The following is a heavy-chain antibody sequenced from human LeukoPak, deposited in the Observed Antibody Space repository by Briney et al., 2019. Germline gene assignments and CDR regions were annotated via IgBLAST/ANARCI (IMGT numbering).Heavy chain of an antibody. J-gene: IGHJ4*02. Sequence: PGGSLRLSCAASGFTFSSYGMHWVRQAPGKGLEWVAVIWYDGSNKYYADSVKGRLTISRDNSKNTLYLQMNSLRAEDTAVYYCARDLHDKYQLLIESYYFDYWGQGTLVTVSS. CDR2: IWYDGSNK. D-gene: IGHD2-2*01. CDR3: ARDLHDKYQLLIESYYFDY. CDR1: GFTFSSYG. V-gene: IGHV3-33*01.